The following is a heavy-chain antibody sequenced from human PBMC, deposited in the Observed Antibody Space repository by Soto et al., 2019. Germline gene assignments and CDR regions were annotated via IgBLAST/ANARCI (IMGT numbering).Heavy chain of an antibody. Sequence: QVQLVESGGDVVQPGRSLRLSCAASGFTFSSYGMHWVRQAPGKGLEWVAVISYDGSNKYYADSVKGRFTISRDNSKNTLYLQMNSLRAEDTAVYYCAKGIGRDDYWGQGTLVTVSS. CDR2: ISYDGSNK. CDR1: GFTFSSYG. J-gene: IGHJ4*02. V-gene: IGHV3-30*18. CDR3: AKGIGRDDY.